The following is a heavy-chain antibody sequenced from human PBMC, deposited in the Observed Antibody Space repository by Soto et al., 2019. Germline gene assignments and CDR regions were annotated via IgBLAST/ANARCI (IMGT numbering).Heavy chain of an antibody. J-gene: IGHJ5*02. CDR1: CGSISSGGYY. CDR2: IYYSGST. Sequence: SETLSLTCTVSCGSISSGGYYWSWIRQHPGKGLEWIGYIYYSGSTYYNPSLKSRVTISVDTSKNQFSLKLSSVTAADTAVYYCARGLDSSGYIGWFDPWGQGTLVTVSS. CDR3: ARGLDSSGYIGWFDP. V-gene: IGHV4-31*03. D-gene: IGHD3-22*01.